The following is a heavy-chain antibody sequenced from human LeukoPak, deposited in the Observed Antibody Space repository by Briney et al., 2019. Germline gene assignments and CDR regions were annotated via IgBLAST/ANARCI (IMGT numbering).Heavy chain of an antibody. Sequence: PGGSLRLSCAASGFTFSSYAMTWVRQAPGKGLEWVSHISGSTRSTYYADSVKGRFTISRDNSKNTLFLQINRLRAEDTAVYYCAKEGPGQDAFDIWGQGTMVTVSS. CDR1: GFTFSSYA. V-gene: IGHV3-23*01. J-gene: IGHJ3*02. CDR3: AKEGPGQDAFDI. CDR2: ISGSTRST.